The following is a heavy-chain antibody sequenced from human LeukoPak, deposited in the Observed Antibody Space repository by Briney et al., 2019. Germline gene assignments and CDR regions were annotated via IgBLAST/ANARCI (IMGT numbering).Heavy chain of an antibody. CDR3: AAPGGDSDY. J-gene: IGHJ4*02. D-gene: IGHD3-10*01. V-gene: IGHV4-39*01. CDR2: IYYSGST. CDR1: GGPISSSSYY. Sequence: PSETLSLTCTVSGGPISSSSYYCGWIRQPPGKGLEWIGSIYYSGSTYYNLSLKSRVTISVDTSKNRSSLKLSSVTAADTAVYYCAAPGGDSDYWGQGTLVTVSS.